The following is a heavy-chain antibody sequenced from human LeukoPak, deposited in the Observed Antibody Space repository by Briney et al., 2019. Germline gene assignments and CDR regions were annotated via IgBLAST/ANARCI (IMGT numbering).Heavy chain of an antibody. D-gene: IGHD3-10*01. Sequence: GGSLRLSCAASGFTFSSYGMHWGRQAPGKGLEWVGVISYDGSNKYYADSVKGRFTISRDNSKNTLYLQMNSLRAEATAVYYCAKGGRAPGAFDIWSQGTMVTVSS. CDR3: AKGGRAPGAFDI. CDR1: GFTFSSYG. J-gene: IGHJ3*02. V-gene: IGHV3-30*18. CDR2: ISYDGSNK.